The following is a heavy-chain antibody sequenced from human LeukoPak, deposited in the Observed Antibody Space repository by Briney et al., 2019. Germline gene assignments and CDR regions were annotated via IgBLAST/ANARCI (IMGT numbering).Heavy chain of an antibody. CDR3: ARDPYSSGWYGWFDP. Sequence: SETLSLTCAVYGGSFSGYYWSWIRQPPGKGLEWIGEINHSGSTNYNPSLKSRVTISVDTSKNQFSPKLSSVTAADTAVYYCARDPYSSGWYGWFDPWGQGTLVTVSS. CDR1: GGSFSGYY. J-gene: IGHJ5*02. CDR2: INHSGST. V-gene: IGHV4-34*01. D-gene: IGHD6-19*01.